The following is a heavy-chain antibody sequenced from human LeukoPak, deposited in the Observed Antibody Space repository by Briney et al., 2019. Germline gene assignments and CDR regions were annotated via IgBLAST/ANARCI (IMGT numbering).Heavy chain of an antibody. Sequence: GGSLRLSCAASGFTFSSYSMNWVRQAPGKGLEWVSSISSSSSYIYYADSVKGRFTISGDNAKNSLYLQMNSLRAEDTAVYYCARDVVRRSYDYWGQGTLVTVSS. CDR2: ISSSSSYI. CDR3: ARDVVRRSYDY. V-gene: IGHV3-21*01. D-gene: IGHD1-26*01. J-gene: IGHJ4*02. CDR1: GFTFSSYS.